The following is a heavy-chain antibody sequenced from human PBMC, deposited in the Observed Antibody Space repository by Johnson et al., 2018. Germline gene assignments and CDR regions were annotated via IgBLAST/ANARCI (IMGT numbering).Heavy chain of an antibody. CDR3: AKSTNYYYYYMDV. V-gene: IGHV3-9*01. J-gene: IGHJ6*03. CDR2: ISWNSGSI. Sequence: VQLVQSGGGLVQPGRSLRLSCAASGFTFDDYAMHWVRQAPGKGLAWGSGISWNSGSIGYADSVKGRFTISRDNAKNYLYLQLNSLRAEDTALYYLAKSTNYYYYYMDVLGQGTTVTVSS. CDR1: GFTFDDYA. D-gene: IGHD1-14*01.